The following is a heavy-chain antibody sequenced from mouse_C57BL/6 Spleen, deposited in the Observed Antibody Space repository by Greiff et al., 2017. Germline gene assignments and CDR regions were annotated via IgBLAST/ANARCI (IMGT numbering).Heavy chain of an antibody. V-gene: IGHV5-4*01. CDR1: GFTFSSYA. Sequence: EVQVVESGGGLVKPGGSLKLSCAASGFTFSSYAMSWVRQTPEKRLEWVATISDGGSYTYYPDNVKGRFTISRDNAKNNLYLQMSHLKSEDTAMXYCARDRDWGFAYWGQGTLVTVSA. CDR2: ISDGGSYT. D-gene: IGHD4-1*01. J-gene: IGHJ3*01. CDR3: ARDRDWGFAY.